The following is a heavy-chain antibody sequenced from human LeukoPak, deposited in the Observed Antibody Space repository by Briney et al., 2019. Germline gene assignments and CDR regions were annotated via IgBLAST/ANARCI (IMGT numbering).Heavy chain of an antibody. CDR3: AGGSIGVAGTRNSLDY. Sequence: SGGSLRLSCAASGFTFSSHWMHWVRQAPGKGLVWVSRINSDGSSTKYAESVKGRFTISRDNAKNTLHLQMNSLRADDTAVYYCAGGSIGVAGTRNSLDYWGQGILVTVSS. V-gene: IGHV3-74*03. D-gene: IGHD6-19*01. CDR2: INSDGSST. J-gene: IGHJ4*02. CDR1: GFTFSSHW.